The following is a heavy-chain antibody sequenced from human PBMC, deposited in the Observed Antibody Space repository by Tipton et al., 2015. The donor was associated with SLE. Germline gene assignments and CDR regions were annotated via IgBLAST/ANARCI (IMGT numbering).Heavy chain of an antibody. CDR3: ARSGPYSSSNSCQRWLDV. Sequence: GSLRLSCAASGFTFSSNAMSWVRQAPGKGLEWVSVIDSGGKTHYAESVKGRFTSSRDNSKNTLYLQLNSLRTEDRGIYYCARSGPYSSSNSCQRWLDVWSQGTTVPV. V-gene: IGHV3-23*03. J-gene: IGHJ6*02. D-gene: IGHD2-2*01. CDR1: GFTFSSNA. CDR2: IDSGGKT.